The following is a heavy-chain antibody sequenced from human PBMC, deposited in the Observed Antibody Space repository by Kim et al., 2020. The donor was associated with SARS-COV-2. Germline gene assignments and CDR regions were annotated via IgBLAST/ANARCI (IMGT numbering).Heavy chain of an antibody. CDR3: ARDLHSRQTKSGTYGGYFDY. J-gene: IGHJ4*02. CDR1: GFTFSKYG. D-gene: IGHD1-26*01. V-gene: IGHV3-33*01. Sequence: GGSLRLSCAASGFTFSKYGMHWVRQAPGKGLEWLALIWHDGSNKFYADSVKGRSTISRDSSNTTLYLQMNSLRAEDTAVYYCARDLHSRQTKSGTYGGYFDYWGQGTLVTVSS. CDR2: IWHDGSNK.